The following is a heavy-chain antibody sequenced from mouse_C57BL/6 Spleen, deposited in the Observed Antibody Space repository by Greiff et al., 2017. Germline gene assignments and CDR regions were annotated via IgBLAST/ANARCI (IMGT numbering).Heavy chain of an antibody. J-gene: IGHJ3*01. CDR2: ISSGGSYT. V-gene: IGHV5-6*01. CDR1: GFTFSSYG. CDR3: AREGGLRRRAAWFAY. Sequence: EVMLVESGGDLVKPGGSLKLSCAASGFTFSSYGMSWVRQTPDKRLEWVATISSGGSYTYYPDSVKGRFTISRDNAKNTLYLQMSSLKSEDTAMYYCAREGGLRRRAAWFAYWGQGTLVTVSA. D-gene: IGHD2-4*01.